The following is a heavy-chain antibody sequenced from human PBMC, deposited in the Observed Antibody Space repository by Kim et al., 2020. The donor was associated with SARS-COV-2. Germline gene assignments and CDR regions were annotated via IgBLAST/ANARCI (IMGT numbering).Heavy chain of an antibody. D-gene: IGHD6-13*01. CDR2: INHSGST. CDR1: GGSFSGYY. V-gene: IGHV4-34*01. J-gene: IGHJ3*02. CDR3: VRQQLASTFDI. Sequence: SETLSLTCAVYGGSFSGYYWSWIRQPPGKGLEWIGEINHSGSTNYNPSLKSRVTISVDTSKNQFSLKLSSVTAADTAVYYCVRQQLASTFDIWGQGTMVTVSS.